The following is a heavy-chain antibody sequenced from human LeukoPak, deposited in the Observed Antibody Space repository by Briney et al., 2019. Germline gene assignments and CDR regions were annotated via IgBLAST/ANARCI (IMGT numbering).Heavy chain of an antibody. D-gene: IGHD2-2*02. CDR1: GGSFSGYY. J-gene: IGHJ2*01. V-gene: IGHV4-34*01. CDR2: INHSGST. Sequence: PSETLSLTCAVYGGSFSGYYWSWIRQPPGKGLEWIGEINHSGSTNYNPSLKSRVTISVDTSKNQFSLKLSSVTAADTAVYYCARDIVVVPAAIQYFDLWGRGTLATVSS. CDR3: ARDIVVVPAAIQYFDL.